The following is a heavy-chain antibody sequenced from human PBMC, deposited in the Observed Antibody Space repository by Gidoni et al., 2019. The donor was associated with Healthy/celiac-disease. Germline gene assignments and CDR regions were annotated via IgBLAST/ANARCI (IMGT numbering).Heavy chain of an antibody. Sequence: EVQLVASGGGLVQPGGSLRLSCAASGFTFRSYWMSWVRQAPGKGLEWVANIQQDGSEKYYVDSVKGRFTISRDNAKNALYLQMNSLRDEDTAVDYGARSGLYCSGGSCFYQWFDYWGQGTLVTVSS. CDR3: ARSGLYCSGGSCFYQWFDY. J-gene: IGHJ4*02. D-gene: IGHD2-15*01. V-gene: IGHV3-7*01. CDR1: GFTFRSYW. CDR2: IQQDGSEK.